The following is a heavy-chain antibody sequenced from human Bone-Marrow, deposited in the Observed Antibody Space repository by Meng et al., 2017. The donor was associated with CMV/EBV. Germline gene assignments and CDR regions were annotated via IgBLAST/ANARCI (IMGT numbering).Heavy chain of an antibody. CDR3: VRRVYSSPNYYGMDV. Sequence: GGSLRLSCAASGFTFSGYGMNWVRQAPGKGLEWVSSITSGSSYRYYADSVKGRFTISRDNAKNSLFLQMNSLRAEDTAVYYCVRRVYSSPNYYGMDVWGQGTTVTVSS. D-gene: IGHD3-22*01. V-gene: IGHV3-21*01. CDR2: ITSGSSYR. J-gene: IGHJ6*02. CDR1: GFTFSGYG.